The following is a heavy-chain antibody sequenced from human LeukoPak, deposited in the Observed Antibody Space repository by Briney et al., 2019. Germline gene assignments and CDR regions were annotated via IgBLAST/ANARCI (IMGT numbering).Heavy chain of an antibody. CDR2: INPNSGGT. V-gene: IGHV1-2*06. CDR1: GYTFTGYY. CDR3: ARSHDYGDSPCDY. D-gene: IGHD4-17*01. Sequence: ASVKVSCKASGYTFTGYYMHWVRQAPGQGLEWMGRINPNSGGTNYAQKFQGRVTMTTDTSTSTAYMELRSLRSDDTAVYYCARSHDYGDSPCDYWGQGTLVTVSS. J-gene: IGHJ4*02.